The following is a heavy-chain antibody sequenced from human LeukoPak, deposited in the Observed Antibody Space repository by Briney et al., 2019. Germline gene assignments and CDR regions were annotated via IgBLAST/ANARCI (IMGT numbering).Heavy chain of an antibody. CDR2: INPNSGGT. D-gene: IGHD2/OR15-2a*01. J-gene: IGHJ5*02. V-gene: IGHV1-2*02. Sequence: VKVSCKASGYTFTGYYMHWVRQAPGQGLEWMGWINPNSGGTNYAQKFQGRVTMTRDTSISTAYMELSRLRSDDTAVYYCAREGGDDHPSTYNWFDPWGQGTLVTVSS. CDR1: GYTFTGYY. CDR3: AREGGDDHPSTYNWFDP.